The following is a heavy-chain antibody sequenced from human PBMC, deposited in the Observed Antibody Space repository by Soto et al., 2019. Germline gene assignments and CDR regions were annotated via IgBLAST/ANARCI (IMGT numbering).Heavy chain of an antibody. Sequence: GGALRLSCEPSGFTFRSYGLHWFRQARGKVQQRLAVISNDGSNKYYADSVKGRFTISRDNSKNALFLQMNSLRAEDTAVYYCAKQPIPIVVPTTTYYYYVMAVWGQGTTPTVS. CDR2: ISNDGSNK. CDR3: AKQPIPIVVPTTTYYYYVMAV. D-gene: IGHD2-2*01. J-gene: IGHJ6*02. CDR1: GFTFRSYG. V-gene: IGHV3-30*18.